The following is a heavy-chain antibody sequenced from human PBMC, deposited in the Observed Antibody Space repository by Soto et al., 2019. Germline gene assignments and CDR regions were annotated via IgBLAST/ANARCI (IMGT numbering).Heavy chain of an antibody. CDR3: AKGGGYNYEYYFDY. CDR1: GFTFTNYW. J-gene: IGHJ4*02. CDR2: IDGVGTGT. Sequence: GGSLRLSCAASGFTFTNYWMHWVRQVPGKGLVWVSRIDGVGTGTSYSDSVRGRFTISRDNAENTLYLQMNSLRAEDTAVYYCAKGGGYNYEYYFDYWGQGTLVTVS. V-gene: IGHV3-74*01. D-gene: IGHD5-12*01.